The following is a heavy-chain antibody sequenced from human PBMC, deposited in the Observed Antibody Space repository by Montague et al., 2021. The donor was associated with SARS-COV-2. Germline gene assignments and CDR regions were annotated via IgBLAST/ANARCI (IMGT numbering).Heavy chain of an antibody. CDR1: GFSLSTSGVG. D-gene: IGHD6-19*01. J-gene: IGHJ5*02. Sequence: PALVKPTQTLTLTCTFSGFSLSTSGVGVGWIRQPPGKALEWLALIYWDDDKRYSPSLKSRLTITKDTSKNQVVLTMTNMDPVDTATYYRAHRQNSGWWGDWFDPWGQGTLVTVSS. CDR2: IYWDDDK. CDR3: AHRQNSGWWGDWFDP. V-gene: IGHV2-5*02.